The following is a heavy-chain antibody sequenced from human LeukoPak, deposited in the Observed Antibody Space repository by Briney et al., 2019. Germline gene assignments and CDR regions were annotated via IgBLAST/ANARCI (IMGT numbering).Heavy chain of an antibody. V-gene: IGHV4-34*01. J-gene: IGHJ4*02. CDR1: GGSISSYY. D-gene: IGHD2-15*01. CDR3: ARDLPAVLHGTFDY. CDR2: INHSGST. Sequence: SETLSLTCTVSGGSISSYYWSWIRQPPGKGLEWIGEINHSGSTNYNPSLKSRVTISVDTSKNQFSLKLSSVTAADTAVYYCARDLPAVLHGTFDYWGQGTLVTVSS.